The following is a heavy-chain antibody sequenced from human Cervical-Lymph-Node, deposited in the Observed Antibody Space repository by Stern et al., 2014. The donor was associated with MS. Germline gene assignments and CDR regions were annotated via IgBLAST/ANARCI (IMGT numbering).Heavy chain of an antibody. CDR1: GTFFSSYY. V-gene: IGHV4-59*01. CDR2: LYNSGNT. D-gene: IGHD3-16*01. CDR3: AREGGSFRGPDY. Sequence: VQLQESGSGLVQPSETLSLSCTVSGTFFSSYYWSWIRRPPGKGLEWIGNLYNSGNTNYNPSLKSRVTISVDTSKNQFALKLSSVTAADTAVYYCAREGGSFRGPDYWGQGTLVTVSS. J-gene: IGHJ4*02.